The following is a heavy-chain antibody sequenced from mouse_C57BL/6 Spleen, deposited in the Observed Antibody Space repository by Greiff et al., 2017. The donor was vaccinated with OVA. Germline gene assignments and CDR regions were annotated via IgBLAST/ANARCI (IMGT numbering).Heavy chain of an antibody. CDR3: AREDYGPAWFAY. D-gene: IGHD1-1*02. J-gene: IGHJ3*01. CDR2: IYPGDGDT. V-gene: IGHV1-80*01. CDR1: GYAFSSYW. Sequence: VKLVESGAELVKPGASVKISCKASGYAFSSYWMNWVKQRPGKGLEWIGQIYPGDGDTNYNGKFKGKATLTADKSSSTAYMQLSSLTSEDSAVYFCAREDYGPAWFAYWGQGTLVTVSA.